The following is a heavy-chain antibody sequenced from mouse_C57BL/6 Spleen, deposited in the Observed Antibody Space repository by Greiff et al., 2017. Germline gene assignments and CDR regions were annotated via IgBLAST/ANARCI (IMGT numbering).Heavy chain of an antibody. V-gene: IGHV1-80*01. CDR1: GYAFSSYW. CDR2: IYPGDGDT. J-gene: IGHJ2*01. Sequence: VQLQQSGAELVKPGASVKLSCKASGYAFSSYWMNWVKQRPGKGLEWIGQIYPGDGDTNYNGKFKGKATLTADKSSSTAYMQLSSLTSDDSAVYFCARWVTTVADYWGQGTTLTVSS. CDR3: ARWVTTVADY. D-gene: IGHD2-13*01.